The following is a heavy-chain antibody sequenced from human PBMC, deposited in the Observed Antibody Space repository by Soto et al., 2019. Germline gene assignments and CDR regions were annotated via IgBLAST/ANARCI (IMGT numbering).Heavy chain of an antibody. CDR1: GFTFSSYW. D-gene: IGHD6-13*01. J-gene: IGHJ4*02. CDR3: ARAGYSSSGPIDY. CDR2: IKQDGSEK. Sequence: EVQLVESGGGLVQPGGSLRLSCAASGFTFSSYWMSWVRQAPGKGLEWVANIKQDGSEKYYVDSVKGRFTISRDNAKNSLYLQMNSLRAEDTAVYYCARAGYSSSGPIDYWGQGTLVTVSS. V-gene: IGHV3-7*01.